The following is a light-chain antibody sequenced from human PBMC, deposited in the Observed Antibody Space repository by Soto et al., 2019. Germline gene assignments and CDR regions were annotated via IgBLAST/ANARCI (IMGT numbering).Light chain of an antibody. V-gene: IGKV4-1*01. J-gene: IGKJ1*01. Sequence: DLVLTQSPDSLAVSLGETAAINCKSSESVFYSSNNRNYLAWYQQRPGQPPKLLINWASARESGVPSRFSGSGSGTEFTLTISSLQPDDFATYYCQHYNSYSEAFGQGTKVDIK. CDR3: QHYNSYSEA. CDR1: ESVFYSSNNRNY. CDR2: WAS.